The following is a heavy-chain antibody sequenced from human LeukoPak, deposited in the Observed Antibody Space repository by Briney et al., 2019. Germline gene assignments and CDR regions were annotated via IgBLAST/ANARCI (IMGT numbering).Heavy chain of an antibody. CDR2: IYDSGSA. CDR3: ARHPPRGSGYYYDFSLNWFDP. D-gene: IGHD3-22*01. V-gene: IGHV4-59*08. Sequence: PSETLSLTCTVSGGSISSYYWSWIRQPPGKGLEWIGYIYDSGSANYNPSLKSRVTISVDTSKNQFSLKLSSVTAADTAVYYCARHPPRGSGYYYDFSLNWFDPWGQGTLVTVSS. J-gene: IGHJ5*02. CDR1: GGSISSYY.